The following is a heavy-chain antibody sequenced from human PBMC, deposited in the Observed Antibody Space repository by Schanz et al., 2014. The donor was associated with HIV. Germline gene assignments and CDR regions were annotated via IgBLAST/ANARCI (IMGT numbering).Heavy chain of an antibody. J-gene: IGHJ6*02. CDR3: AKDRNQYDSRYIGKGNYYYYYGMDV. Sequence: QVQLVESGGGVVQPGRSLRLSCAASGFTFSSYGMHWVRQAPGKGLEWVAVMSYDGIRKNYADSVKGRFTISRDNSKNTLNLQMQSLRAEDTAVYYCAKDRNQYDSRYIGKGNYYYYYGMDVWGQGTTVTVSS. V-gene: IGHV3-30*18. CDR1: GFTFSSYG. CDR2: MSYDGIRK. D-gene: IGHD3-22*01.